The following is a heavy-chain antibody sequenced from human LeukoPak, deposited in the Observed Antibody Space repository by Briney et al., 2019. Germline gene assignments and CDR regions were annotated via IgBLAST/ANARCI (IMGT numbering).Heavy chain of an antibody. J-gene: IGHJ5*02. CDR3: ARGHGYCSGGSCYLQWFDP. CDR2: MNPSSGNT. CDR1: GYTFTSYD. Sequence: ASVTVSFKSSGYTFTSYDINWVWQANGQGLERMGWMNPSSGNTGYAQKFQGRVTMTRNTSISTAYMELSSLRSEDTDVYYCARGHGYCSGGSCYLQWFDPWGQGTLVTVSS. D-gene: IGHD2-15*01. V-gene: IGHV1-8*01.